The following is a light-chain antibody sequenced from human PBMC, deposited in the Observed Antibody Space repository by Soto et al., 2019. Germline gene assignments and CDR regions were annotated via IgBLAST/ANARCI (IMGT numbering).Light chain of an antibody. V-gene: IGKV3-15*01. CDR3: QQYNIWPLWT. J-gene: IGKJ1*01. CDR1: ESVTSS. Sequence: EIVMTQSPATPSVSPGDRATLSCRASESVTSSLAWYQQKPGQPPRLLIYAASTRATDVPARFSGGGSETEFTLTISSLQSEDFAVYFCQQYNIWPLWTFGQGTKVDIK. CDR2: AAS.